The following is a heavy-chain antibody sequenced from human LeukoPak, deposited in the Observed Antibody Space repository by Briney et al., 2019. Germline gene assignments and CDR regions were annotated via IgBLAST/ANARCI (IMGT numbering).Heavy chain of an antibody. CDR1: GVAIGSSW. V-gene: IGHV3-7*01. CDR2: VNPGGSVQ. Sequence: GGSLRLSCIVSGVAIGSSWMSWVRQSPGKGLEWGANVNPGGSVQNYVDSVKGRFTISRDNAKNSLYLQMNNLRAEDTAVYYCASTFPYCSEDDCAVGGQGTLVTVSS. D-gene: IGHD2-15*01. J-gene: IGHJ1*01. CDR3: ASTFPYCSEDDCAV.